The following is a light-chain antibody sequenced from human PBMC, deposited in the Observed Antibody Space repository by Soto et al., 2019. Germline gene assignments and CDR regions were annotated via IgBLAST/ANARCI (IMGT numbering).Light chain of an antibody. Sequence: EIVLTQSPATLSLSPGERATLSCRASQSVSSSSLAWYQQNPGQAPRLLIYEASSRATGIPDRFSGSGSGTDFTLTISRLEPEDFAVYYCQQYRTFGQGTKVYIK. CDR2: EAS. CDR1: QSVSSSS. V-gene: IGKV3D-20*02. J-gene: IGKJ1*01. CDR3: QQYRT.